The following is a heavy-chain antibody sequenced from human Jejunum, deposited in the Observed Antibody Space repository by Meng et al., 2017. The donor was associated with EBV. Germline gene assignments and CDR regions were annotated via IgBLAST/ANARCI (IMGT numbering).Heavy chain of an antibody. CDR3: AGNGYYALEY. CDR1: GGSISDNDW. J-gene: IGHJ4*02. D-gene: IGHD3-22*01. Sequence: LQEWRPRLEKPSGTRSLTCVVSGGSISDNDWWSWVRQPPGKGLEWLGEIYHGGGTNYNPSLESRVTISVDKSKNQFSLKLNSVTVADTAVYYCAGNGYYALEYWGPGILVTVSS. V-gene: IGHV4-4*02. CDR2: IYHGGGT.